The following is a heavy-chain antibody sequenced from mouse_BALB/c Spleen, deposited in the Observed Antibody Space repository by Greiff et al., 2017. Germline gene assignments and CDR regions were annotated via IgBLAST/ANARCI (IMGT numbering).Heavy chain of an antibody. CDR1: GFTFSDYY. D-gene: IGHD2-10*01. CDR2: ISDGGSYT. V-gene: IGHV5-4*02. J-gene: IGHJ3*01. Sequence: EVMLVESGGGLVKPGGSLKLSCAASGFTFSDYYMYWVRQTPEKRLEWVATISDGGSYTYYPDSVKGRFTISRDNAKNNLYLQMSSLKSEDTAMYYCARSYYGNYGLFAYGGQGTLVTVSA. CDR3: ARSYYGNYGLFAY.